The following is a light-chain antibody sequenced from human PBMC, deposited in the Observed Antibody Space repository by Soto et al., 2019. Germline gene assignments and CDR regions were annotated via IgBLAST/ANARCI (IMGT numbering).Light chain of an antibody. Sequence: QSALTQPRSVSGSPGQSVTISCTGTSSDVGGYNYVSWYQQHPGKAPKLMIYDVSKRPSGVPDRFSGSKSGNTASLTISGLQAEDEAVYYCCSYAGSSGYVFGTGTKLTVL. V-gene: IGLV2-11*01. J-gene: IGLJ1*01. CDR3: CSYAGSSGYV. CDR2: DVS. CDR1: SSDVGGYNY.